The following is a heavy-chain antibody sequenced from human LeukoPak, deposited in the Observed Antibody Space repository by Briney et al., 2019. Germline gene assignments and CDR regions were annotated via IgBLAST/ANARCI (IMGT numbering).Heavy chain of an antibody. CDR1: GFTFSDYY. Sequence: GGSLRLSCAASGFTFSDYYMTWIRQAPGKGLEWVSHISGSGGTTYYADSVKGRFTISRDNAKISLYLQMNSLRAEDTAVYYCARDLPIVGATGIWGQGTLVTVSS. D-gene: IGHD1-26*01. J-gene: IGHJ4*02. CDR3: ARDLPIVGATGI. CDR2: ISGSGGTT. V-gene: IGHV3-11*04.